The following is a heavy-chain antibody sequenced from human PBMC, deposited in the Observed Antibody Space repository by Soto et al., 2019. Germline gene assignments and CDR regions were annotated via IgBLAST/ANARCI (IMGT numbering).Heavy chain of an antibody. V-gene: IGHV1-58*01. Sequence: SVKVSCKASGFTFTSSAVQWVRQARGQRLEWIGWIVVGSGNTNYAQKFQERVTITRDMSTSTAYLELSSLRSEDTAVYYCAVTDSGSYFTPGDRYYFDYWGQGTPVTVSS. CDR1: GFTFTSSA. CDR2: IVVGSGNT. CDR3: AVTDSGSYFTPGDRYYFDY. D-gene: IGHD1-26*01. J-gene: IGHJ4*02.